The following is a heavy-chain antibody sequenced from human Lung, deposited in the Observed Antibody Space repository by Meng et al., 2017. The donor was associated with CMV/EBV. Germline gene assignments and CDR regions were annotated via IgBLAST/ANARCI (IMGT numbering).Heavy chain of an antibody. Sequence: SXTXXLTXXISGDNVSSNSAAWNWIRQSPSRGLECLGRTYDRSKCYNDFAPSVKSRITFNPDTSKNQLSLNLTSVTPEDTAVYYCARDLNYYDSSGNYYVGWLDPWGQGXLVTVSS. D-gene: IGHD3-22*01. J-gene: IGHJ5*02. CDR1: GDNVSSNSAA. V-gene: IGHV6-1*01. CDR3: ARDLNYYDSSGNYYVGWLDP. CDR2: TYDRSKCYN.